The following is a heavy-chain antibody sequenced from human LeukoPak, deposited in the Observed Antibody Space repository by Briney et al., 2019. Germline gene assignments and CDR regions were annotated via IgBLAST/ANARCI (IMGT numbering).Heavy chain of an antibody. J-gene: IGHJ3*02. V-gene: IGHV4-61*02. CDR1: GGSISSGSYY. Sequence: SETLSLTCIVSGGSISSGSYYWSWIRQPAGKGLEWIGRFYTSGTTNYNPSLKSRVTISVDTSKNQFSLKLSSVTAADTAVYYCARALRRWRDAFDIWGQGTMVTVSS. CDR2: FYTSGTT. D-gene: IGHD5-24*01. CDR3: ARALRRWRDAFDI.